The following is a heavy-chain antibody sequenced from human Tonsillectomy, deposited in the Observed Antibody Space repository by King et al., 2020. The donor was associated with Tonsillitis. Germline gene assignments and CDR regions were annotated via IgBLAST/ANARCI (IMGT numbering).Heavy chain of an antibody. V-gene: IGHV3-23*04. Sequence: VQLVESGGGLVQPGGSLRLSCAASGFTFSSYAMSWVRQAPGKGLEWVSTISGSGGSTYYADSVKGRFTISRDNSKSALYLRMNSLRAEDTAIYCCAKDPYVVVGVMPSFDYWGQGTLVTVSP. CDR1: GFTFSSYA. D-gene: IGHD3-22*01. J-gene: IGHJ4*02. CDR2: ISGSGGST. CDR3: AKDPYVVVGVMPSFDY.